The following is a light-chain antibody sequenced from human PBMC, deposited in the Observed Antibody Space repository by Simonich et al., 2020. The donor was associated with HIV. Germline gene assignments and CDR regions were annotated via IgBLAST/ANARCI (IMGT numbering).Light chain of an antibody. CDR3: CSYAGSHTFV. V-gene: IGLV2-11*01. CDR2: DVS. Sequence: QSALTQPRSVPGSPGQSVTISCTGTSSDVGGYNYVSWYQQHPGKAPKLMIYDVSKRPSGVPDRFSGSKSGNTASLTISGLQAEDEADYYCCSYAGSHTFVFGGGTKLTVL. J-gene: IGLJ2*01. CDR1: SSDVGGYNY.